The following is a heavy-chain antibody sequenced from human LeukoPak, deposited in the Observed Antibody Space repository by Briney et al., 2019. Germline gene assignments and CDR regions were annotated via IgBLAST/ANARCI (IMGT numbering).Heavy chain of an antibody. Sequence: SKTLSLTCTVSGGSISTYYWSWIRQPPGKGLEWIGYVYYSGATNYNPSPKSRVTISLDTSKNQFSLRLTSVTAADTAVYYCARRVAVTGIYCFDHWGQGTPVTVSS. V-gene: IGHV4-59*08. CDR1: GGSISTYY. D-gene: IGHD6-19*01. CDR2: VYYSGAT. J-gene: IGHJ4*02. CDR3: ARRVAVTGIYCFDH.